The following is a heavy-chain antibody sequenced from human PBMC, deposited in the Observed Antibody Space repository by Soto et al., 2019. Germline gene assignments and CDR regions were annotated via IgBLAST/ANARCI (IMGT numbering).Heavy chain of an antibody. CDR3: AISGGNTYWYSDL. CDR2: MSPNSGNT. Sequence: QVQLVQSGAEVKKPGASVKVSCKASGYTFTSYDINWVRQATGQGLEWMAWMSPNSGNTVYAQKLQGRVTMTRNTSISTAYMELSSLRSQDTAVYYSAISGGNTYWYSDLWCRGTLVTVAS. J-gene: IGHJ2*01. D-gene: IGHD2-15*01. V-gene: IGHV1-8*01. CDR1: GYTFTSYD.